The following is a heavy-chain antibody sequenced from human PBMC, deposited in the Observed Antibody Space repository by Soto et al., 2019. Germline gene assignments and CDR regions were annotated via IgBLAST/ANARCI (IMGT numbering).Heavy chain of an antibody. CDR2: IIPIFSSR. V-gene: IGHV1-69*01. Sequence: QVQLVKSGAEVKKPGSSVKDSCKTSRDTFNKYAFNWDRQAPGQGLEWMGWIIPIFSSRNYAEKVQGRVTITADDSTSTAYMELRSLRFEDTAVYYWARGEAYLGVGGQGTTVTVSS. CDR1: RDTFNKYA. D-gene: IGHD3-16*01. CDR3: ARGEAYLGV. J-gene: IGHJ6*01.